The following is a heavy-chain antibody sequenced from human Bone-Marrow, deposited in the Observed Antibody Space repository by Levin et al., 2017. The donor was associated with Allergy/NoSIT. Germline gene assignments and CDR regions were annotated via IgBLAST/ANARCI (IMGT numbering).Heavy chain of an antibody. V-gene: IGHV1-46*02. J-gene: IGHJ5*02. Sequence: ASVKVSCKTSGYTFNMYYMHWVRQAPGQGPEWMGVFDPTGSSTTNAQKFQGRLIMTADSSTSTVYMELRGLKSEDTAFYYCARSGTGLGNNRFDPWGQGTLVTVSS. CDR3: ARSGTGLGNNRFDP. D-gene: IGHD2-8*02. CDR1: GYTFNMYY. CDR2: FDPTGSST.